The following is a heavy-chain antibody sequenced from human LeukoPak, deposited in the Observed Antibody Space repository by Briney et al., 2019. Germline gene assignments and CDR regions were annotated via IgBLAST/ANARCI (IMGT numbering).Heavy chain of an antibody. Sequence: ASVKVSCKASGYTFTDYYMHWVRQAPGQGLEWMGWINPNSGGTNYAQKFQGRVSMTRDTSISTAYMELSRLRSDDTAVYYCARIVGATLPPDYWGQGTLVTVSS. CDR3: ARIVGATLPPDY. J-gene: IGHJ4*02. CDR1: GYTFTDYY. D-gene: IGHD1-26*01. CDR2: INPNSGGT. V-gene: IGHV1-2*02.